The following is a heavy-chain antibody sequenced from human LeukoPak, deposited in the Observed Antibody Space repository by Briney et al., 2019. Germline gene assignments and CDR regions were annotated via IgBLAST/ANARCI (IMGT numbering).Heavy chain of an antibody. J-gene: IGHJ3*02. V-gene: IGHV1-69*05. D-gene: IGHD2-2*01. CDR2: IIPMSETP. Sequence: EASVKVSCKASGGTFSINAITWVRQAPGQGLEWMGGIIPMSETPKYTQKSQGRVTIATDESTNTAYMELSSLRSEDTAVYYCARYKNSGECVSNSCYGVWPLDIWGQGTMVTVSS. CDR1: GGTFSINA. CDR3: ARYKNSGECVSNSCYGVWPLDI.